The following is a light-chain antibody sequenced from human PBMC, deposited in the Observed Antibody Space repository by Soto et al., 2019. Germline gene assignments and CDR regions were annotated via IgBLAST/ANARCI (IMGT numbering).Light chain of an antibody. CDR3: CSYTSSSTVV. V-gene: IGLV2-14*01. CDR2: DVS. CDR1: SSDVSGYNY. J-gene: IGLJ2*01. Sequence: QTALTQPASVYGSPGQSITISCTGTSSDVSGYNYVSWYQQHPGKALKLMIYDVSNRPSGVSNRFSGSKSGNTASLTISGLQAEDEADYYCCSYTSSSTVVFGGGTKLTVL.